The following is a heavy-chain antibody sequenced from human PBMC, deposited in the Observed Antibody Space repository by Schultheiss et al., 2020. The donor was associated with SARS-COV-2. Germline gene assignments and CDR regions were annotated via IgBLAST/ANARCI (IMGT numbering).Heavy chain of an antibody. D-gene: IGHD3-22*01. V-gene: IGHV4-31*03. Sequence: SETLSLTCTVSGGSISSSNYYWSWIRQHPGKGLEWIGYIYYSGSTYYNPSLKSRVTISVDTSKNQFSLKLSSVTAADTAVYYCARAPYYYDSSGSTYFDYWGQGTLVTVSS. J-gene: IGHJ4*02. CDR3: ARAPYYYDSSGSTYFDY. CDR1: GGSISSSNYY. CDR2: IYYSGST.